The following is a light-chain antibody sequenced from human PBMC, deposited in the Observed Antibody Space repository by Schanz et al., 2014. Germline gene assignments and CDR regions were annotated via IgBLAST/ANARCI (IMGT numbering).Light chain of an antibody. J-gene: IGKJ4*01. CDR1: QSLLHSNGYNY. Sequence: DIVMTQSPLSLPVTPGEPASISCRSSQSLLHSNGYNYLDWYLQKPGQSPQLLIYLGSNRASGVPDRFSGSGSCSDFTLQISRVEAEDVGVYYCMQALQTPPTFVGGTKVEIK. V-gene: IGKV2-28*01. CDR2: LGS. CDR3: MQALQTPPT.